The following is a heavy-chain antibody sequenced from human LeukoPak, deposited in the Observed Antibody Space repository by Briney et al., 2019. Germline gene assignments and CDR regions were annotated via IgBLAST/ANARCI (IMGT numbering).Heavy chain of an antibody. CDR2: IYHSGST. CDR1: GYSISGGYY. D-gene: IGHD4-23*01. J-gene: IGHJ5*02. CDR3: ARWGVTSFDP. V-gene: IGHV4-38-2*02. Sequence: SETLSLTCTVSGYSISGGYYWGWIRQPPGKGLEWIGSIYHSGSTYYNPSLKSRVTISVDTSKNQFSLKLSSVTAADTAVYYCARWGVTSFDPWGQGTLVTVSS.